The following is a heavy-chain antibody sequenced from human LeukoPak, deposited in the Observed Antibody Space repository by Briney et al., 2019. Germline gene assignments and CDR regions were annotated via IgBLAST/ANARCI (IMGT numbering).Heavy chain of an antibody. CDR2: IYNKVST. CDR1: GGSMPSNTYY. Sequence: SETLSLTCTVSGGSMPSNTYYWGWVRQSPEKGLEWIGSIYNKVSTHYNLSLKSRVTMSVDTSRSQFSLKLTSMTAADTAIYYCARNSSSSYFDTWGQGILVTVFS. V-gene: IGHV4-39*01. CDR3: ARNSSSSYFDT. J-gene: IGHJ4*02. D-gene: IGHD6-6*01.